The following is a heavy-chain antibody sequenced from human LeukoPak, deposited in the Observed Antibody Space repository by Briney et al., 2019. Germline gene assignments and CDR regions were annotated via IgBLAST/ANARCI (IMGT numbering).Heavy chain of an antibody. V-gene: IGHV4-34*01. CDR1: GGSFSGYY. CDR3: ASWLYSSGWPYDAFDI. CDR2: INHSGST. J-gene: IGHJ3*02. Sequence: SETLSLTCAVYGGSFSGYYWSWIRQPPGKRLEWIGEINHSGSTNYNPSLKSRVTISVDTSKNQFSLKLSSVTAADTAVYYCASWLYSSGWPYDAFDIWGQGTMVTVSS. D-gene: IGHD6-19*01.